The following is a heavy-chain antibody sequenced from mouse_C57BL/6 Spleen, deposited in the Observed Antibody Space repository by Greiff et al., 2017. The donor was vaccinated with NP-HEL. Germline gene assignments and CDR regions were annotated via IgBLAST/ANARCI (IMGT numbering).Heavy chain of an antibody. V-gene: IGHV5-4*01. CDR1: GFTFSSYA. D-gene: IGHD4-1*01. Sequence: EVQGVESGGGLVKPGGSLKLSCAASGFTFSSYAMSWVRQTPEKRLEWVATISDGGSYTYYPDNVKGRFTISRDNAKNNLYLQMSHLKSEDTAMYYCARDLGTGFAYWGQGTLVTVSA. CDR3: ARDLGTGFAY. CDR2: ISDGGSYT. J-gene: IGHJ3*01.